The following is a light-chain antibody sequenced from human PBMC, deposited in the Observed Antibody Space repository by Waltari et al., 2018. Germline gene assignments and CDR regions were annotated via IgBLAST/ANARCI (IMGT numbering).Light chain of an antibody. CDR2: DYS. V-gene: IGLV2-14*03. J-gene: IGLJ1*01. Sequence: QSALTQPASVSGSPGQSITISCTGTSSDVGGYDYVSWYQQHPGKSPKLLLYDYSNRPFEVSPRFPGSKSGNTASLTISGLQADDEAEYYCGSYTSSTTLAFGTGTKVTVL. CDR1: SSDVGGYDY. CDR3: GSYTSSTTLA.